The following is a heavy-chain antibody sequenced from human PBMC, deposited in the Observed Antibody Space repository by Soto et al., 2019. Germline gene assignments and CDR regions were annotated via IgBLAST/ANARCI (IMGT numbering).Heavy chain of an antibody. J-gene: IGHJ4*02. V-gene: IGHV3-74*01. Sequence: EVQLVESGGGLVQPGGSLRLSCAASGFTFSSYWMYWVRQAPGKGLVWVSRIYTDGSSTSYADSVKGRFTISRDNAKNMLYLQMNSLRAEDTGVYFCARDQARAWSFQFDFRGKGTLVTVSS. CDR3: ARDQARAWSFQFDF. CDR1: GFTFSSYW. CDR2: IYTDGSST. D-gene: IGHD6-6*01.